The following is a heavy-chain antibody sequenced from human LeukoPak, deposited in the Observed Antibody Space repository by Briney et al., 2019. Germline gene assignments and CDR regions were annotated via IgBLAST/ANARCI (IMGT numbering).Heavy chain of an antibody. CDR2: IYYSGST. Sequence: SETLSLTCKVSGGSISSSNDYWSWVRQPPGKGLEWIANIYYSGSTYYNPSLKSRVTISVDTSKNQFSLKLSSVTAADTAVYYCARAQADTALAMEYLDYWGQGTLVTVSS. V-gene: IGHV4-39*07. D-gene: IGHD5-18*01. CDR3: ARAQADTALAMEYLDY. J-gene: IGHJ4*02. CDR1: GGSISSSNDY.